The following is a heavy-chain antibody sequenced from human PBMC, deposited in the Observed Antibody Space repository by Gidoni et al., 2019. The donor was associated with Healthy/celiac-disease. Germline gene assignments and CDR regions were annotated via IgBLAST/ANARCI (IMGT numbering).Heavy chain of an antibody. CDR3: AKETTVTVWAFDY. D-gene: IGHD4-17*01. Sequence: QVQLVESGGGVVPPGRSLRLSCAASGFTFSSYGMHWVRQAPGKGLEWVAVISYDGSNKYYADSVKGRFTISRDNSKNTLYLQMNSLRAEDTAVYYCAKETTVTVWAFDYWGQGTLVTVSS. V-gene: IGHV3-30*18. CDR2: ISYDGSNK. CDR1: GFTFSSYG. J-gene: IGHJ4*02.